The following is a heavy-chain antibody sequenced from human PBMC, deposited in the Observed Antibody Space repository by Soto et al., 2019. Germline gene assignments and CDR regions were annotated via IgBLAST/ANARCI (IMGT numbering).Heavy chain of an antibody. CDR3: AKDTGRYCSSTSCYGQFDY. CDR1: GFTFSSYA. D-gene: IGHD2-2*01. J-gene: IGHJ4*02. V-gene: IGHV3-23*01. CDR2: ISGSGGST. Sequence: PGGSLRLSCAASGFTFSSYAMSWVRQAPGKGLEWVSAISGSGGSTYYADSVKGRFTISRDNSKNTLYLQMNSLRAEDTAVYYCAKDTGRYCSSTSCYGQFDYWGQGTLVTVSS.